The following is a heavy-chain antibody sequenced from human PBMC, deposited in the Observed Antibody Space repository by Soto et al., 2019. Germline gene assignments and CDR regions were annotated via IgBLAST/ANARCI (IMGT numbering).Heavy chain of an antibody. D-gene: IGHD3-9*01. CDR2: ISYDGSNK. J-gene: IGHJ6*02. CDR3: AKDLYDILTGPNPTSGMDV. Sequence: PGGSLILSCAASGFTFCRYGMDWVRQAPGKGLEWVAVISYDGSNKYYADSVKSRFTISRDKSKNPLDLQKNSLRAEDTAVYYCAKDLYDILTGPNPTSGMDVWGQVTTVTVSS. CDR1: GFTFCRYG. V-gene: IGHV3-30*18.